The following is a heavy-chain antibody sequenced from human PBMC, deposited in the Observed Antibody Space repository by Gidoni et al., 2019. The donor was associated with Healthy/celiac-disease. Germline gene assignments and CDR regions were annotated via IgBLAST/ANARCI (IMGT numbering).Heavy chain of an antibody. J-gene: IGHJ6*03. CDR1: GFTFSSYA. CDR3: ARDPRGGSGWPYYYYMDV. D-gene: IGHD6-19*01. V-gene: IGHV3-30-3*01. Sequence: QVQLVESGGGVVQPGRSLRLSCAASGFTFSSYAMHWVRQAPGKGLEWVAVISYDGSNKYYADSVKGRFTISRDNSKNTLYLQMNSLRAEDTAVYYCARDPRGGSGWPYYYYMDVWGKGTTVTVSS. CDR2: ISYDGSNK.